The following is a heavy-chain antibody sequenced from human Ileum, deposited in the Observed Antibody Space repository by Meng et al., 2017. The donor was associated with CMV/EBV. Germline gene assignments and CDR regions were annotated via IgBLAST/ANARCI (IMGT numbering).Heavy chain of an antibody. V-gene: IGHV6-1*01. Sequence: QVKRHKQGPGVVKPSQTLSLTCAGDSVSISPESWNWIRQSPSRGLEWLGRTWYGSKWYYEYAVSVKSRITIIPDTSQNQISLQLNSVTPDDTAVYYCTYGWPLKYWGQGSLVTVSS. D-gene: IGHD3-10*01. CDR3: TYGWPLKY. CDR1: DSVSISPES. J-gene: IGHJ4*02. CDR2: TWYGSKWYY.